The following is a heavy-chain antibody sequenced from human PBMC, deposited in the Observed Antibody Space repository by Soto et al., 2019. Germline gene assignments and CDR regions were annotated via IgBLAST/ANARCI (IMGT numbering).Heavy chain of an antibody. CDR2: INSDGSST. CDR1: GFTFSSYW. V-gene: IGHV3-74*01. Sequence: GGSLRLSCAASGFTFSSYWMHWVRQAPGKGLVWVSRINSDGSSTSYADSVKGRFTISRDNAKNTLYLQLNSLRAEDTAVYYCAREYSNSRYFDYWGQGTLVTVSS. J-gene: IGHJ4*02. CDR3: AREYSNSRYFDY. D-gene: IGHD6-6*01.